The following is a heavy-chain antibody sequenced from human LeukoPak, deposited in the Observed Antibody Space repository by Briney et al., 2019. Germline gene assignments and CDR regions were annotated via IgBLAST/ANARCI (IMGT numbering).Heavy chain of an antibody. V-gene: IGHV3-74*01. D-gene: IGHD3-10*01. CDR1: GFTFSSYW. J-gene: IGHJ4*02. Sequence: QSGGSLTLSCAASGFTFSSYWMHWVRQAPGKGLVWVSRIDSDGSYTSYADSVKGRFTISRDNAKNTQYLQMNSLRAEDTAVYYCAIQIRGVVYWGQGTLVTVSS. CDR3: AIQIRGVVY. CDR2: IDSDGSYT.